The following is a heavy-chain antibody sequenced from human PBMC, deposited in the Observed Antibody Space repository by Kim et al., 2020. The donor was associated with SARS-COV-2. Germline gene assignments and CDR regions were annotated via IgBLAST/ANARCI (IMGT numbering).Heavy chain of an antibody. CDR3: ARRELVPAARFHGYYYYGMDV. Sequence: GESLKISCKGSGYSFTSYWISWVRQMPGKGLEWMGRIDPSDSYTNYSPSFQGHVTISADKSISTAYLQWSSLKASDTAMYYCARRELVPAARFHGYYYYGMDVWGQGTTVTVSS. CDR2: IDPSDSYT. D-gene: IGHD2-2*01. V-gene: IGHV5-10-1*01. J-gene: IGHJ6*02. CDR1: GYSFTSYW.